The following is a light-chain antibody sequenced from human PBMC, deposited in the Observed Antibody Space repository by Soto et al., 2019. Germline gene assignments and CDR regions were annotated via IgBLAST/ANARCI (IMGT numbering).Light chain of an antibody. CDR3: QHYGDSSWT. CDR2: GTS. CDR1: RSVSDTL. J-gene: IGKJ1*01. V-gene: IGKV3-20*01. Sequence: EIVLTQSPGTLSLSPGERATLSCRADRSVSDTLLTWFQQKPGQAPRLLIFGTSNRAPGIPDRFSGSGSGTDFTLTISRLEPDDFAVYYGQHYGDSSWTFGQGTKVEIK.